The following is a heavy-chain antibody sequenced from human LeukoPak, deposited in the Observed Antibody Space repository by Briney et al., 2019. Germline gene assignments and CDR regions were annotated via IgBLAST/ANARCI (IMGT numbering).Heavy chain of an antibody. CDR1: GGSISSYY. J-gene: IGHJ3*02. CDR2: IYYSGST. V-gene: IGHV4-59*08. CDR3: ARHQDSSGYYNVYAFDI. Sequence: SETLSLTCTVPGGSISSYYWSWIRQPPGKGLEWIGYIYYSGSTNYNPSLKSRVTISVDTSKNQFSLKLSSVTAADTAVYYCARHQDSSGYYNVYAFDIWGQGTMVTVSS. D-gene: IGHD3-22*01.